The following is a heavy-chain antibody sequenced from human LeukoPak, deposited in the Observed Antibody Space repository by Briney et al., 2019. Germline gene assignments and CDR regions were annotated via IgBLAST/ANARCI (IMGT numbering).Heavy chain of an antibody. D-gene: IGHD1-7*01. Sequence: RGSLRLSCAASGFTFSSYSMNWVSQAPGKGLEWVSSISSSSSYIHYADSVKGRFTISRDNAKNSLYLQMNSLRAEDTAVYYCARNNWNFKQNWFDPWGQGTLVTVSS. CDR2: ISSSSSYI. J-gene: IGHJ5*02. CDR1: GFTFSSYS. V-gene: IGHV3-21*01. CDR3: ARNNWNFKQNWFDP.